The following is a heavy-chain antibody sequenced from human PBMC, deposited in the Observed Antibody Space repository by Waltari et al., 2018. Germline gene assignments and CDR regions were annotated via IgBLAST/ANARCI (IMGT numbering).Heavy chain of an antibody. CDR2: IIPILGIA. J-gene: IGHJ4*02. CDR1: GGTFSSYA. CDR3: GDSSGWYGGL. D-gene: IGHD6-19*01. V-gene: IGHV1-69*04. Sequence: QVQLVQSGAEVKKPGSSVKVSCKASGGTFSSYAISWVRQAPGKGLEWMGRIIPILGIANDGQKCQGRVTITADKSTSTAYMELSSLRSEDTAVYYCGDSSGWYGGLWGQGTLVTVSS.